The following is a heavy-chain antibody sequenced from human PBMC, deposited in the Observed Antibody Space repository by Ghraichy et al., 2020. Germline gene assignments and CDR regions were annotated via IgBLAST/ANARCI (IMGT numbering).Heavy chain of an antibody. V-gene: IGHV3-15*01. Sequence: GGSLRLSCAASGFTFSNAWMSWVRQAPGKGLEWVGRIKSKTDGGTTDYAAPVKGRFTISRDDSKNTLYLQMNSLKTEDTAVYYCTTLVGGYSSRGMATINGYWGQGTLVTVSS. CDR3: TTLVGGYSSRGMATINGY. J-gene: IGHJ4*02. D-gene: IGHD5-24*01. CDR1: GFTFSNAW. CDR2: IKSKTDGGTT.